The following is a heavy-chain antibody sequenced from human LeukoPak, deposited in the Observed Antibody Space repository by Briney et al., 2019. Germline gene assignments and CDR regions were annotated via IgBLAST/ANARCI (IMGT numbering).Heavy chain of an antibody. CDR2: IYCSGST. D-gene: IGHD4-17*01. CDR3: ARGYYGDYVSDSYFQH. Sequence: SETLSLTRTVSGGSISSYYWSWIRQPPGKGLEWIGYIYCSGSTNYNPSLKSRVTISVDTSKNQFSLKLSSVTAADTAVYYCARGYYGDYVSDSYFQHWGQGTLVTVSS. J-gene: IGHJ1*01. V-gene: IGHV4-59*01. CDR1: GGSISSYY.